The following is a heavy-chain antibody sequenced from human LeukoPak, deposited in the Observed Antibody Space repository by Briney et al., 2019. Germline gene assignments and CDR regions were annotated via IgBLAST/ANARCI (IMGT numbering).Heavy chain of an antibody. V-gene: IGHV5-51*01. J-gene: IGHJ6*02. CDR2: IYPGDSDT. Sequence: PGESRKISCKGSGSSFTNKWIGWVRQMPGKGLEWMGIIYPGDSDTRYSPSFQGQVTFSADKSISTAYLQWSSLKASDTAMYYCARQAQSFGRMDVWGQGTTVTVSS. CDR1: GSSFTNKW. CDR3: ARQAQSFGRMDV. D-gene: IGHD3-16*01.